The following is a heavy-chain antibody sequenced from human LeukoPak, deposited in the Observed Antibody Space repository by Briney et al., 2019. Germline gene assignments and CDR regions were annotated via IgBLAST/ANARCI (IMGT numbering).Heavy chain of an antibody. D-gene: IGHD6-13*01. J-gene: IGHJ4*02. CDR1: GFTFDDYG. CDR3: AKDYGYSSSWYDY. CDR2: ISWNSASV. Sequence: PGRSLRLSCEASGFTFDDYGMYWVRQAPGKGLEWVSSISWNSASVGYVDSAKGRFTISRDNAKKTLYLQMNSLRAEDTALYYCAKDYGYSSSWYDYWGQGTLVTVSS. V-gene: IGHV3-9*01.